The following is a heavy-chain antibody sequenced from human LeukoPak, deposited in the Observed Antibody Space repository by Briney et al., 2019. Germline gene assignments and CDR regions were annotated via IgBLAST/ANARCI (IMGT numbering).Heavy chain of an antibody. CDR1: GFTFSIYA. V-gene: IGHV3-23*01. Sequence: GGSLRLSCAASGFTFSIYAMSWVRKAPGKGLEWVSAISGSGGTAYYADSVKGRFTISRDNSKNTLYLQMNSLRAEDTAVYYCAKKGYYDGSGYYMYYFDHWGQGTLVTVSS. D-gene: IGHD3-22*01. J-gene: IGHJ4*02. CDR2: ISGSGGTA. CDR3: AKKGYYDGSGYYMYYFDH.